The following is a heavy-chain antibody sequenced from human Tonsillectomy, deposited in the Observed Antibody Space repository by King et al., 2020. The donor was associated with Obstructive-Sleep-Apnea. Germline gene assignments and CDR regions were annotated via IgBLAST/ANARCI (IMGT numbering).Heavy chain of an antibody. CDR1: GFTFNNYA. CDR2: ISYDGSNK. D-gene: IGHD6-13*01. V-gene: IGHV3-30*09. Sequence: VQLVESGGGVVQPGRSLRLSCAASGFTFNNYAIHWVRQAPGKGLEWVSIISYDGSNKYYADSVKGRFAISRDNSKNTLYLQMNSLRAEDTAVYYCARHLGAAGLTSEPFDPWGQGTLVTVSS. J-gene: IGHJ5*02. CDR3: ARHLGAAGLTSEPFDP.